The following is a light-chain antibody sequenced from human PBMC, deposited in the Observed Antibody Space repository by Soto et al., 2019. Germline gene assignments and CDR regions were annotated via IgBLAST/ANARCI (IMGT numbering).Light chain of an antibody. CDR1: QSVSSNQ. Sequence: ENVLTQSPGTLSLSPGERATLSCRASQSVSSNQLAWYQQKPGQAPRLLIYGASSRATGIPDRFSGSGSGTDFTLTISRLEPEDFAVYYCQQYGFSSSFTFGPGTELEIK. CDR3: QQYGFSSSFT. CDR2: GAS. J-gene: IGKJ2*01. V-gene: IGKV3-20*01.